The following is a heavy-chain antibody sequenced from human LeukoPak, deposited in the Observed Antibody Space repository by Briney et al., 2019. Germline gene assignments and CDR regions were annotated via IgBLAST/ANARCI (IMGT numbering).Heavy chain of an antibody. CDR1: GGTFSSYA. J-gene: IGHJ4*02. V-gene: IGHV1-2*02. D-gene: IGHD3-22*01. CDR3: ARGLYYYDSSGYYGY. CDR2: INPNSGGT. Sequence: ASVKVSCKASGGTFSSYAISWVRQAPGQGLEWMGWINPNSGGTNYAQKFQGRVTMTRDTSISTAYMELSRLRSDDTAVYYCARGLYYYDSSGYYGYWGQGTLVTVSS.